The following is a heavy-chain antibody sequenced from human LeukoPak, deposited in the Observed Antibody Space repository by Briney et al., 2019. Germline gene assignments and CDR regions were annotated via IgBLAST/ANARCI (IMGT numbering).Heavy chain of an antibody. Sequence: SVKVSCKASGGTFSSYAISWVRQAPGQGLEWMGGIIPIFGTANYAQKFQGRVTITTDESTSTAYMELSSLRSEDTAVYYCAKGRSSGWGYYYYMDVWGKGTTVTVSS. D-gene: IGHD6-19*01. CDR2: IIPIFGTA. CDR3: AKGRSSGWGYYYYMDV. CDR1: GGTFSSYA. V-gene: IGHV1-69*05. J-gene: IGHJ6*03.